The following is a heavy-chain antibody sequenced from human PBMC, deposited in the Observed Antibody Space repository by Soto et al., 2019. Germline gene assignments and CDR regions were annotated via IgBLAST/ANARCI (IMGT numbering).Heavy chain of an antibody. D-gene: IGHD2-15*01. Sequence: GGSLRRSWAASGFTVSSNYMSWVRQAPGKGLEWVSVIYSGGSTYYADSVKGRFTISRDNSKNTLYLQMNSLRAEDTAVYYCARGMVALLRAYYYGMDVWGQGTTVTVSS. CDR2: IYSGGST. J-gene: IGHJ6*02. CDR3: ARGMVALLRAYYYGMDV. V-gene: IGHV3-53*01. CDR1: GFTVSSNY.